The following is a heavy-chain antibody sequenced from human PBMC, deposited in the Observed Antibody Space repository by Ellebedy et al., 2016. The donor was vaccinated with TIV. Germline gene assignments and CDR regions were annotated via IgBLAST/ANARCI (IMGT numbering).Heavy chain of an antibody. J-gene: IGHJ4*02. CDR3: ARHSSPGGDYIDH. CDR1: GYSFTTYW. Sequence: GESLKISCKASGYSFTTYWIGWVRQMPGRGLEWMGIIYPGDSDTRYSPSFQGQVTISVDKSIRTAYLQWSSLKASDTAMYYCARHSSPGGDYIDHWGQGTLVTVSS. V-gene: IGHV5-51*01. D-gene: IGHD4-17*01. CDR2: IYPGDSDT.